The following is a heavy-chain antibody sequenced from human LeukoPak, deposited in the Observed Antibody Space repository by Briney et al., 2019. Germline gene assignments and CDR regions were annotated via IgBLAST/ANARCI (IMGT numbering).Heavy chain of an antibody. J-gene: IGHJ4*02. Sequence: SETLSLTCTVSGGSISSSSYYWGWIRQPPGTGLEWIGSIYYSGSTYYNPSLKSRVTISVDTSKNQFSLKLSSVTAADTAEYYCARRDSSGWYGYFDYWGQGTLVTVSS. CDR1: GGSISSSSYY. D-gene: IGHD6-19*01. CDR3: ARRDSSGWYGYFDY. CDR2: IYYSGST. V-gene: IGHV4-39*01.